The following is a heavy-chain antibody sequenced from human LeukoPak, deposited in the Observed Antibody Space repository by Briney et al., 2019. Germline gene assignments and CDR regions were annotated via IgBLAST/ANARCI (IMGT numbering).Heavy chain of an antibody. Sequence: GGSLRLSCAASGFTFSGSALHWVRQASGKGLEWVGRIRSTANGYATAYAASVNGRFTISRDDSKNTAYPQMDSLKTEDTAVYYCTGNYYGSGSYADFDYWGQGTLVTVSS. CDR2: IRSTANGYAT. CDR3: TGNYYGSGSYADFDY. V-gene: IGHV3-73*01. CDR1: GFTFSGSA. J-gene: IGHJ4*02. D-gene: IGHD3-10*01.